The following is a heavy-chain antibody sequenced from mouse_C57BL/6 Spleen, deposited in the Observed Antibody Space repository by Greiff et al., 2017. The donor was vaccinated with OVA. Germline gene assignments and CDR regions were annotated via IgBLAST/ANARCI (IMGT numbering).Heavy chain of an antibody. J-gene: IGHJ4*01. CDR3: ERDRWNYAMDY. CDR2: ISDGGSYT. V-gene: IGHV5-4*01. Sequence: EVMLVESGGGLVKPGGSLKLSCAASGFTFSSYAMSWVRQTPEKRLEWVATISDGGSYTYYPDNVKGRFTISRDNAKNNLYLQMSHLKSEDTAMYYCERDRWNYAMDYWGQGTTVTVSS. CDR1: GFTFSSYA.